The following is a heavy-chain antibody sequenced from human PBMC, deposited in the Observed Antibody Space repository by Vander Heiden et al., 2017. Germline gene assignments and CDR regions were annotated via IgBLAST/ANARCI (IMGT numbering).Heavy chain of an antibody. D-gene: IGHD2-2*02. CDR2: IHYSGYA. J-gene: IGHJ4*02. CDR1: GGGDYY. Sequence: QVQLQESGPGLVKPSQTLSLTCTVSGGGDYYWRWIRQHPGKGREWIGYIHYSGYAYYNPSLKSRVTLAVDTSKNQFSLKLTSVTAADTAVYYCASKPNTLYYCDYWGQGTLVTVSS. V-gene: IGHV4-31*03. CDR3: ASKPNTLYYCDY.